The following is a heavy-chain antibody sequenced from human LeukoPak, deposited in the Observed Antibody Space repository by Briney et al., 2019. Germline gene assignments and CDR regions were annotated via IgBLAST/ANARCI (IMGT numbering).Heavy chain of an antibody. CDR1: GFTFNTHW. Sequence: GGSLRLSCAASGFTFNTHWMAWVRQAPGKGLDWVASIKQGGGENFYVDSVKGRFTISRDDAKNSLYLQMNTLRVEDTALYYCVKGPHYGAYTDYFDFWGQGTLVTVSS. D-gene: IGHD4-17*01. J-gene: IGHJ4*02. CDR2: IKQGGGEN. CDR3: VKGPHYGAYTDYFDF. V-gene: IGHV3-7*01.